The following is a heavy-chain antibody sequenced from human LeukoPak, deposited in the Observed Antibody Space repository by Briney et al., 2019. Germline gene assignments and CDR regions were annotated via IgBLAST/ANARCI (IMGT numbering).Heavy chain of an antibody. D-gene: IGHD3-22*01. V-gene: IGHV3-7*01. CDR3: ATSHDSSGND. CDR1: GFTFSTYW. J-gene: IGHJ4*02. Sequence: PGGSLRLSCAASGFTFSTYWMSWVRQAPGKGLEWVANIRQDGGATFYVDSVKGRFIISRDNAKNSLYLQMNSLSDEDTGVYYCATSHDSSGNDWGQGTLVTVHS. CDR2: IRQDGGAT.